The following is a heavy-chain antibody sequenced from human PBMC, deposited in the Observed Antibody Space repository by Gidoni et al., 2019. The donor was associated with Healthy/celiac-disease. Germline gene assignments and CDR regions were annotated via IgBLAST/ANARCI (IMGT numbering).Heavy chain of an antibody. D-gene: IGHD2-2*02. CDR2: IFSNDEK. V-gene: IGHV2-26*01. J-gene: IGHJ6*02. CDR1: GFSLSNARMV. Sequence: QVTLKESGPVLVKPPETLTLTCTVSGFSLSNARMVLSWIRQPPGKALEWLAHIFSNDEKSYSTSLKSRLTISKDTSKSQVVLTMTNMDPVDTATYYCARTYLYCSSTSCYTGGAYYYYGMDVWGQGTTVTVSS. CDR3: ARTYLYCSSTSCYTGGAYYYYGMDV.